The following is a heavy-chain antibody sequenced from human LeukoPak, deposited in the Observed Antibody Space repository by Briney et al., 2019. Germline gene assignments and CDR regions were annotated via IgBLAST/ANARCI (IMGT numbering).Heavy chain of an antibody. CDR2: FGRSGSDT. CDR3: AKPRWGSSSLDY. J-gene: IGHJ4*02. D-gene: IGHD6-13*01. V-gene: IGHV3-23*01. CDR1: GFTFGTSA. Sequence: QSGGSLRLSCAASGFTFGTSAMSWVRQAPGKGPEWVSTFGRSGSDTYYSDSVKGRFTIFRDNSKNTLYLQMNSLRAEDTAVYYCAKPRWGSSSLDYWGQGTLVTVSS.